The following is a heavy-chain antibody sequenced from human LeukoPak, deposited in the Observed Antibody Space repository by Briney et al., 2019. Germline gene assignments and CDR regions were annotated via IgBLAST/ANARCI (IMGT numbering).Heavy chain of an antibody. V-gene: IGHV4-59*08. CDR2: IYYSGST. J-gene: IGHJ4*02. CDR3: ASHSSSSGYYFDY. CDR1: GGSIRSYY. Sequence: SETLSLTCTVTGGSIRSYYWSWIRQPPGKGLEWIGYIYYSGSTNYNPSLKSRVTISVDTSKNQFSLKLSSVTAADTAVYYCASHSSSSGYYFDYWGQGTLVTVSS. D-gene: IGHD6-6*01.